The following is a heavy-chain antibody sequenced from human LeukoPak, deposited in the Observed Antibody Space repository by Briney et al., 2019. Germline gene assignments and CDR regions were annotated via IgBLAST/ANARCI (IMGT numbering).Heavy chain of an antibody. CDR1: GFTFSSSD. CDR2: IGTVGDT. J-gene: IGHJ6*03. CDR3: ARNDSSGYEDYYYYMDV. D-gene: IGHD3-22*01. Sequence: GGSLRLSCAASGFTFSSSDMHWVRQVIGKGLEWVSAIGTVGDTFYSDSVKGRFTISRDNSKNTLYLQMNSLRAEDTAVYYCARNDSSGYEDYYYYMDVWGKGTTVTVSS. V-gene: IGHV3-13*01.